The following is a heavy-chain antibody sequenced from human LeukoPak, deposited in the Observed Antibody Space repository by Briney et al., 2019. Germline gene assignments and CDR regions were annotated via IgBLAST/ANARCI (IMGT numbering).Heavy chain of an antibody. V-gene: IGHV4-34*01. CDR2: INHSGST. CDR3: AMTGARIAVAA. J-gene: IGHJ5*02. Sequence: SETLSLTCAVYGGSFSGYYWSWIRQPPGKGLEWIGEINHSGSTNYNPSLKSRVTISVDTSKNQFSLKLSSVTAAGTAVYYCAMTGARIAVAAWGQGTLVTVSS. D-gene: IGHD6-19*01. CDR1: GGSFSGYY.